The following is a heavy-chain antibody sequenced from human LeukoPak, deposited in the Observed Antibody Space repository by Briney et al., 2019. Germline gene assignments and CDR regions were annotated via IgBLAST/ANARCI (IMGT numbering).Heavy chain of an antibody. V-gene: IGHV1-8*03. CDR3: ARALFGITGTRNAFDI. D-gene: IGHD1-7*01. CDR1: GYTFTSYD. CDR2: MNPNSGNT. Sequence: ASVKVSCKASGYTFTSYDINWVRQATGQGLEWMGWMNPNSGNTGYAQKFQGRVTITRNTSISTAYMELSSLRSEDTAVYYCARALFGITGTRNAFDIWGQGTMVTVSS. J-gene: IGHJ3*02.